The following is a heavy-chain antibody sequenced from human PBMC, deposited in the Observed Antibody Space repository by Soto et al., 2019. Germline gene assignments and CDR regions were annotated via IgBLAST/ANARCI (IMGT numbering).Heavy chain of an antibody. CDR3: ARGCSGGSCYEY. V-gene: IGHV1-3*01. D-gene: IGHD2-15*01. J-gene: IGHJ4*02. CDR1: GYTFTSYA. CDR2: INAGNGNT. Sequence: QVQLVQSGAEVKKPGASVKVSCKASGYTFTSYAMHWVRQAPGQRLEWMGWINAGNGNTKYSQKFQGRVTITRDTSASTAYMELSSLRSEDSAVYYCARGCSGGSCYEYWGQGTLVTVSS.